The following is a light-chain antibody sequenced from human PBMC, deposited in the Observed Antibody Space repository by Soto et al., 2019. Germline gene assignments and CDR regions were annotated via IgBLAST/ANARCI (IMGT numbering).Light chain of an antibody. CDR1: SSDIGSFDS. V-gene: IGLV2-14*01. CDR3: SSFTTSSTLV. J-gene: IGLJ1*01. CDR2: YAS. Sequence: QSVLTQPASVSGSPGQPMTISCTGTSSDIGSFDSVAWYQHNPGKAPRLITYYASNWPSAASSRFCGPKSGNTALLSIAGLQTDDEANYYSSSFTTSSTLVFGTGTKVTVL.